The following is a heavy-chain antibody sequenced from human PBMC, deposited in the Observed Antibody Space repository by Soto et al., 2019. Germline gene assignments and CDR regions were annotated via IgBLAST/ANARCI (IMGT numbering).Heavy chain of an antibody. CDR1: GGSISSSSYY. J-gene: IGHJ4*02. V-gene: IGHV4-39*01. Sequence: SETLSLTCTVSGGSISSSSYYWGWIRQPPGKGLEWIGSIYYSGSTYYNPSLKSRVTISVDTSKNQLSLKLSSVTAADTAVYYCARQGGGRAVDYTRPFDYWGQGTLVTVSS. CDR2: IYYSGST. D-gene: IGHD6-19*01. CDR3: ARQGGGRAVDYTRPFDY.